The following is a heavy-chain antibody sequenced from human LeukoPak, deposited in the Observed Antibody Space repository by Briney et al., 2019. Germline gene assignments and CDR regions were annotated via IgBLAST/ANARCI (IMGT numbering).Heavy chain of an antibody. J-gene: IGHJ6*02. CDR2: ISYDGSNK. D-gene: IGHD2-8*01. V-gene: IGHV3-30*18. Sequence: GGSLRLSCGASGFTLSSYGMHWVRQAPGKGLEWVAVISYDGSNKYYADSVKGRFTISRDNSKNTLYLQMNSLRAEDTAVYYCAKGRTKGLAAYYYGMDVWGQGTTVTVSS. CDR3: AKGRTKGLAAYYYGMDV. CDR1: GFTLSSYG.